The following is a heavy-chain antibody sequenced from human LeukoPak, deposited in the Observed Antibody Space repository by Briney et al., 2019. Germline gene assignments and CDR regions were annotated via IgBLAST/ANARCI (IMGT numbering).Heavy chain of an antibody. CDR3: AKDRAQLLAYCGGDCYTFDY. V-gene: IGHV3-9*03. CDR2: ISWNSGSI. J-gene: IGHJ4*02. D-gene: IGHD2-21*01. Sequence: PAGGSLRLSCAASGFTFDDYAMHWVRQAPGKGLEWVSGISWNSGSIGYADSVKGRFTISRDNAKNSLYLQMNSLRAEDMALYYCAKDRAQLLAYCGGDCYTFDYWGQGTLVTVSS. CDR1: GFTFDDYA.